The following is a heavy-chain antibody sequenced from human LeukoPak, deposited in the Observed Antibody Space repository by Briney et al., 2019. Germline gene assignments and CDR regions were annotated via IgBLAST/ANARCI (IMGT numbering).Heavy chain of an antibody. J-gene: IGHJ4*02. Sequence: GGSLRLSCAASGFTFRNYAMTWVRQARGKVLGWVSSISSSGDGTYYADSVKGRFTISRDNSKNMLYLQLNSLRAEDTAVYYCARRTSGAFDFWDQGTLVTVSS. CDR2: ISSSGDGT. D-gene: IGHD5-12*01. CDR1: GFTFRNYA. V-gene: IGHV3-23*01. CDR3: ARRTSGAFDF.